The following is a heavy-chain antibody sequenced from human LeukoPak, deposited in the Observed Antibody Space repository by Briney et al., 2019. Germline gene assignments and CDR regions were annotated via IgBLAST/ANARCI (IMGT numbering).Heavy chain of an antibody. CDR3: ASGMATIMGY. V-gene: IGHV1-69*05. Sequence: SVKVSCKASGGTFSSYGISWVRQAPGQGLEWMGGIIPIFGTANYAQKFQGRVTITTDESTSTAYMELSSLRSEDTAVYYCASGMATIMGYWGQGTLVTVSS. CDR2: IIPIFGTA. D-gene: IGHD5-24*01. J-gene: IGHJ4*02. CDR1: GGTFSSYG.